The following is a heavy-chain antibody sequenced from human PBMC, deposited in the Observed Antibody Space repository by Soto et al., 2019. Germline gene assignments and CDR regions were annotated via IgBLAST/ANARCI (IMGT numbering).Heavy chain of an antibody. CDR3: ARDTTITIFGVVRSYWFDP. D-gene: IGHD3-3*01. V-gene: IGHV1-69*13. CDR1: GGTFSSYA. CDR2: IIPIFGTA. J-gene: IGHJ5*02. Sequence: SVKVSCKASGGTFSSYAISWVRQAPGQGLEWMGGIIPIFGTANYAQKFQGRVTITADESTSTAYMELSSLRSEDTAVYYCARDTTITIFGVVRSYWFDPWGQGTLVTVSS.